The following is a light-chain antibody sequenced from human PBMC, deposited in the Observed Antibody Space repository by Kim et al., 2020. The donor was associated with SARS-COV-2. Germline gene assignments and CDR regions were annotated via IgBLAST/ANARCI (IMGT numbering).Light chain of an antibody. CDR2: HNN. J-gene: IGLJ1*01. Sequence: QSVLTQPPSASGTPGQRVTISCSGSSTNIGSNTVNWYQQLPGTAPKLLIYHNNKRPSGVPDRFSGSKSGTSASLAISGLQSEDEADYYCAAWDDSLSGRYVFGTGTKVTVL. CDR3: AAWDDSLSGRYV. CDR1: STNIGSNT. V-gene: IGLV1-44*01.